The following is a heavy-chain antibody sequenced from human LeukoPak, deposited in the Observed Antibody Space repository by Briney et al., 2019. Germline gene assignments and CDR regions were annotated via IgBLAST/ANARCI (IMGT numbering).Heavy chain of an antibody. D-gene: IGHD3-3*01. J-gene: IGHJ3*02. CDR1: GFTFSSYG. CDR3: AKGYYDFWSGYSTEAFDI. Sequence: GGSLRLSCAASGFTFSSYGMHWVRQAPGKGLEWVAFIRYDGSNKYYADSVKGRFTISRDNSKYTLYLQMNSLRAEDTAVYYCAKGYYDFWSGYSTEAFDIWGQGTMVTVSS. CDR2: IRYDGSNK. V-gene: IGHV3-30*02.